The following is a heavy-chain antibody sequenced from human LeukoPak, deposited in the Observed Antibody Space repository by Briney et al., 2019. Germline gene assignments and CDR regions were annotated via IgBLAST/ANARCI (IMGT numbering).Heavy chain of an antibody. V-gene: IGHV3-7*01. D-gene: IGHD3-10*01. CDR3: VTDQTGRHPYFFVY. J-gene: IGHJ4*02. Sequence: GGSLRLSCTAAGVNFSTYWMTWVRHVPGKGLEWVANIKEDGSEIYYVDAVKGRFSISRDNAKTSLYLQMHSLSVADTGLYYCVTDQTGRHPYFFVYWGQGTLVTVSS. CDR2: IKEDGSEI. CDR1: GVNFSTYW.